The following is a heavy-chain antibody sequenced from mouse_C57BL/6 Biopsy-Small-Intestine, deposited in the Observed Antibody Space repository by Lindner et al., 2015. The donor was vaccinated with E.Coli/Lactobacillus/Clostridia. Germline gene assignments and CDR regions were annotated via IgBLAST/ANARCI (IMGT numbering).Heavy chain of an antibody. CDR1: GYTFTDYN. CDR3: ATVVGTDWYFDV. CDR2: INPNNGGT. V-gene: IGHV1-18*01. D-gene: IGHD1-1*01. J-gene: IGHJ1*03. Sequence: VQLQESGPELVKPGASVKIPCKASGYTFTDYNMDWVKQSHGKSLEWIGDINPNNGGTIYNQKFKGKATLTVDKSSSTAYMELRSLTSEDTAVYYCATVVGTDWYFDVWGTGTTVTVSS.